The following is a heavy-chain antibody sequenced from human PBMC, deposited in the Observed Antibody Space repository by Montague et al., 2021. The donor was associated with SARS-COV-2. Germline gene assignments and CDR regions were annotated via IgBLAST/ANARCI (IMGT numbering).Heavy chain of an antibody. CDR3: AHRKVLLGNPYIDS. J-gene: IGHJ4*02. V-gene: IGHV2-5*02. Sequence: PALVKPTQTLTLTCSFSGFSLSTGRVGVGWIRQPPGKALEWHALIYWDDDKRYSPSLKSRLTVTKDTSKNQVVLTMTNMDPVDTATYYCAHRKVLLGNPYIDSWGQGTLVTVSS. D-gene: IGHD7-27*01. CDR2: IYWDDDK. CDR1: GFSLSTGRVG.